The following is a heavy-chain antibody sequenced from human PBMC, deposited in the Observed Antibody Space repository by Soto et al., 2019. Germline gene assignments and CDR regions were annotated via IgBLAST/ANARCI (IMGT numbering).Heavy chain of an antibody. CDR2: IIPIFGTP. V-gene: IGHV1-69*13. CDR3: ARHQEVVVVSTLSDYYYGMDV. Sequence: ASVQVSRKASGGTFSSYAISWVRQAPGHVLEWMGGIIPIFGTPKYVPIFQGRVTITAHESTSTAYMELRSLRSEDTAVHYCARHQEVVVVSTLSDYYYGMDVWGQGTTVTVSS. J-gene: IGHJ6*02. CDR1: GGTFSSYA. D-gene: IGHD2-21*01.